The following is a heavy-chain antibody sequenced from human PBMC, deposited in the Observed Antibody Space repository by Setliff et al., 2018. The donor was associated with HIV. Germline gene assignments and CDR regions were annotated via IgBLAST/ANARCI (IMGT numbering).Heavy chain of an antibody. CDR1: GGSFSDFY. CDR2: ISYSGST. D-gene: IGHD2-21*01. CDR3: ARGVARQVVIDRWFDP. Sequence: SETLSLTCAVFGGSFSDFYWSWIRQPPGKGLEWIGEISYSGSTVYNPSLKSRVTMSVDASKNLVSLNLNSVTAADTAIYYCARGVARQVVIDRWFDPWGQGILVTVSS. V-gene: IGHV4-34*01. J-gene: IGHJ5*02.